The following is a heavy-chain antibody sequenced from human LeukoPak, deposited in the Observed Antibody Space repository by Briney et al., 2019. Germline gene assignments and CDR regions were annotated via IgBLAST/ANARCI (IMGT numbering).Heavy chain of an antibody. CDR3: ARTRPYYDSSGTTGYYFDY. CDR1: GGSISSYY. D-gene: IGHD3-22*01. Sequence: PSETLSLTCTVSGGSISSYYWSWIRQPPGKGLEWLGYIYYSGSTNYNPSLKSRVTISVDTSKNQFSLKLSSVTAADTAVYYCARTRPYYDSSGTTGYYFDYWGQGTLVTVSS. J-gene: IGHJ4*02. V-gene: IGHV4-59*01. CDR2: IYYSGST.